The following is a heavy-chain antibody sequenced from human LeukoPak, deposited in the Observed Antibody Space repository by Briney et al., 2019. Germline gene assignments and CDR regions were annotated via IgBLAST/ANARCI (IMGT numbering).Heavy chain of an antibody. V-gene: IGHV3-21*01. D-gene: IGHD6-13*01. Sequence: GGSLRLSCVAPGFTFNTYSMNWVRQAPGKGLEWVSAMDSSSTYIFYGDSVKGRFTISRDNAKNSLFLQMNSLRAEDTAVYYCARFSIAAARSFLDHWGQGALVTVSS. CDR1: GFTFNTYS. CDR2: MDSSSTYI. CDR3: ARFSIAAARSFLDH. J-gene: IGHJ4*02.